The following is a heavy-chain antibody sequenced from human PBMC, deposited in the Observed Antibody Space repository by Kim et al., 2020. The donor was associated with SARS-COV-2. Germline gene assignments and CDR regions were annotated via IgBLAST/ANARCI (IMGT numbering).Heavy chain of an antibody. CDR2: TYYRSKWYN. J-gene: IGHJ2*01. D-gene: IGHD1-1*01. V-gene: IGHV6-1*01. CDR3: AREGTLSTTGTTRWYFDL. CDR1: GDSVSSNSAA. Sequence: SQTLSLTCAISGDSVSSNSAAWNWIRQSPSRGLEWLGRTYYRSKWYNDYAVSVKSRITINPDTSKNQFSLQLNSVTPEDTAVYYCAREGTLSTTGTTRWYFDLWGRGTLVTVSS.